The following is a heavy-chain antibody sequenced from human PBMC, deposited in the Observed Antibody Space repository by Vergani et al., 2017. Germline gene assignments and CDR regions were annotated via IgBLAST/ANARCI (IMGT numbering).Heavy chain of an antibody. J-gene: IGHJ4*02. CDR1: GFSFRGHG. D-gene: IGHD2-8*02. V-gene: IGHV3-30*18. CDR3: AKDLSDSTAWPHFDA. Sequence: QVPAVESGGGVVQPGRSLTLSCVASGFSFRGHGMHWVRQAPGKGLEWVAMISYDGDRSDYGDFAKGLFTIPRDRAKTVYLQMNSLRVEDTAMYFCAKDLSDSTAWPHFDARVQGTLVTVSS. CDR2: ISYDGDRS.